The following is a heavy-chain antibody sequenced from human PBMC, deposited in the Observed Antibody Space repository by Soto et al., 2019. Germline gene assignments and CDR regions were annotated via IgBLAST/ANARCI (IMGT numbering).Heavy chain of an antibody. Sequence: GGSLRLSCAASGFTFNSYAVSWVRQAPGKGLEWVSVITGSGDSTYYADSVKGRFTISRDNSKNTLYLQMNSLRAEDTAIYYCANELRHDYNLAYFAHCGQGTLVTVSS. CDR1: GFTFNSYA. D-gene: IGHD4-4*01. J-gene: IGHJ4*02. CDR2: ITGSGDST. CDR3: ANELRHDYNLAYFAH. V-gene: IGHV3-23*01.